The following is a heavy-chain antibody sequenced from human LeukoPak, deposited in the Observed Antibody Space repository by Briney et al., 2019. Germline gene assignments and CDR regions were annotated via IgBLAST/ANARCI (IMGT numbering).Heavy chain of an antibody. Sequence: SETLSLTCTVSGYSISSSYYWGWIRQPPGKGLEWIGSIYYSGTTHYNPSLESRVTISVDTSKNQFSLKLSSVTAAATAVYYCARTTMVRGTYYMDGWGKGTTVTISS. D-gene: IGHD3-10*01. J-gene: IGHJ6*03. CDR1: GYSISSSYY. CDR3: ARTTMVRGTYYMDG. V-gene: IGHV4-38-2*02. CDR2: IYYSGTT.